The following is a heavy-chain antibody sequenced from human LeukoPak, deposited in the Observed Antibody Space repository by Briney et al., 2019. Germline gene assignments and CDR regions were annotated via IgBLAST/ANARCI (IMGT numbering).Heavy chain of an antibody. J-gene: IGHJ4*02. V-gene: IGHV3-30*02. Sequence: QSGGSLRLSCAASGFTFSSYGMHWVRQAPGKGLEWVPFIRYGGSNKYYADSVKGRFTISRDDSKNTLYLQMNSLKTEDTAVYYCTTRALAAHWSLYYFDYWGQGTLVTVSS. CDR1: GFTFSSYG. CDR3: TTRALAAHWSLYYFDY. D-gene: IGHD6-13*01. CDR2: IRYGGSNK.